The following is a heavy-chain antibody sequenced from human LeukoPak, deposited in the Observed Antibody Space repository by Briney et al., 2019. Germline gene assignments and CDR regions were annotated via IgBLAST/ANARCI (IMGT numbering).Heavy chain of an antibody. J-gene: IGHJ4*02. CDR3: AKDRQGRYFDWLLPPYYFDY. D-gene: IGHD3-9*01. CDR2: ISGSGGST. Sequence: GGSLRLSCAASGFTFSSYAMSWVRQAPGKGLEWVSAISGSGGSTYYADSVKGRFTISRDNSKNTLCLQMNSLRAEDTAVYYCAKDRQGRYFDWLLPPYYFDYWGQGTLVTVSS. CDR1: GFTFSSYA. V-gene: IGHV3-23*01.